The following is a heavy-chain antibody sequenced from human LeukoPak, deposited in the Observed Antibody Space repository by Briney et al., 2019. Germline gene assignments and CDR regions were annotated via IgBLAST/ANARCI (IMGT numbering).Heavy chain of an antibody. V-gene: IGHV3-23*01. CDR1: GFTFSSFG. D-gene: IGHD3-22*01. Sequence: GGTLRLSCAASGFTFSSFGMSWVRQAPGKGLEWVSAISSTGGTAYYADSVKGRFTISRDNSKNTLYLQMNSLRAEDTAVYYCAMSSGYYYAKIDYWGQGTLVTVSS. CDR3: AMSSGYYYAKIDY. CDR2: ISSTGGTA. J-gene: IGHJ4*02.